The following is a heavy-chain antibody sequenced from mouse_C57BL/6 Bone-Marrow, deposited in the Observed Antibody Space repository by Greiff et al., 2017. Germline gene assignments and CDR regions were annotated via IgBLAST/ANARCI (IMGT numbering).Heavy chain of an antibody. J-gene: IGHJ1*03. Sequence: QVHVKQSGPGLVQPSQSLSITCTVSGFSLTSYGVHWVRQSPGKGLEWLGVIWSGGSTDYNAAFISRLSIRKDNSKSQVFFKMNSLQADDTAIYYCARNAGYYWYFDVWGTGTTVTVSS. CDR2: IWSGGST. D-gene: IGHD4-1*01. CDR3: ARNAGYYWYFDV. CDR1: GFSLTSYG. V-gene: IGHV2-2*01.